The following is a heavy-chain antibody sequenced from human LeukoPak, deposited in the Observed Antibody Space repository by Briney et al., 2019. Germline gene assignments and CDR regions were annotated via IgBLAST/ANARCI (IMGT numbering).Heavy chain of an antibody. V-gene: IGHV3-11*01. CDR1: GFTFSDYY. J-gene: IGHJ4*02. Sequence: GGSLRLSCAASGFTFSDYYMSWIRQAPGKGLEWVSYTSPGGSTIYYADSVKGQFAISRDNAKNSLYLQMNSLRAEDTAVYFCAREIVAAGVFDYWGQGTLVTVSS. D-gene: IGHD6-13*01. CDR2: TSPGGSTI. CDR3: AREIVAAGVFDY.